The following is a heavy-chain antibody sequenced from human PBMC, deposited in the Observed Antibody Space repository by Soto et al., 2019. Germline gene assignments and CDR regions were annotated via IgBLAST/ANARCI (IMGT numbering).Heavy chain of an antibody. CDR3: PIDPLTTVTTWLAN. CDR1: GGTFSSYA. J-gene: IGHJ4*02. D-gene: IGHD4-17*01. V-gene: IGHV1-69*06. CDR2: IIPIFGTA. Sequence: QVQLVQSGAEVKKPGSSVKVSCKASGGTFSSYAISWVRQAPGQGLEWMGGIIPIFGTANYAQKFQGRVTITADKSTSTAYMELSRLRSEDTAVYYCPIDPLTTVTTWLANWGQGTLVTVSS.